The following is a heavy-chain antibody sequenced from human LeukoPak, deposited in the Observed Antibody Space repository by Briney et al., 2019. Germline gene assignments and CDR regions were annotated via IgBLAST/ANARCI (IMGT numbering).Heavy chain of an antibody. CDR1: GYTFSSYG. Sequence: GGSLRLSCAASGYTFSSYGMHWVRQAPGQGLEWMGIINPSGGSTSYAQKFQGRVTMTRDTSTSTVYMELSSLRSEDTAVYYCARDLRDYWGQGTLVTVSS. V-gene: IGHV1-46*01. J-gene: IGHJ4*02. CDR2: INPSGGST. CDR3: ARDLRDY.